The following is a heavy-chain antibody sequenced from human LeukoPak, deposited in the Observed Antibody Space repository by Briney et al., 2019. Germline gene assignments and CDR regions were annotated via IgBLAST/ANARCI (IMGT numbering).Heavy chain of an antibody. CDR2: ISSSSSTI. J-gene: IGHJ5*02. CDR3: ARDSVSSGWTNWLDP. CDR1: GFTFSSYS. D-gene: IGHD6-19*01. V-gene: IGHV3-48*01. Sequence: GGSLRLSCAASGFTFSSYSMNWVRQAPGKGLEWVSYISSSSSTIYYADSVKGRFTISRDNAKNSLYLQMNSLRAEDTAVYYCARDSVSSGWTNWLDPWGQGTLVTVSS.